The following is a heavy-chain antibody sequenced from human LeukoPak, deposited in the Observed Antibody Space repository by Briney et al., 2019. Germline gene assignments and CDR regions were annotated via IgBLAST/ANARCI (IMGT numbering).Heavy chain of an antibody. Sequence: PGGSLRLSCAASEFTFSSYSMNWVRQAPGKGLEWVSYITNSGNSKSYADSVKGRFTISRDNTKNSLYLQMSGLRAEDTAVYYCAREHYDSSFDYWGQGTLVTVSS. D-gene: IGHD3-22*01. V-gene: IGHV3-48*01. CDR2: ITNSGNSK. CDR1: EFTFSSYS. CDR3: AREHYDSSFDY. J-gene: IGHJ4*02.